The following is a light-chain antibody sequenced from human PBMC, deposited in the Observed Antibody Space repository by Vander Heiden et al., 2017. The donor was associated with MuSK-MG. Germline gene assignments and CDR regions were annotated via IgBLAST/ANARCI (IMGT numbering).Light chain of an antibody. CDR3: QQRDSTPYT. CDR2: AAS. J-gene: IGKJ2*01. Sequence: DIQMTQYPSSLSASVGDRVTITCRASQSISSYLNWYQQKPGKAPKLLIYAASSLQSGVPSRFSGSGSGTDFTLTISSLQPEDFATYYCQQRDSTPYTFGQGTKLEIK. CDR1: QSISSY. V-gene: IGKV1-39*01.